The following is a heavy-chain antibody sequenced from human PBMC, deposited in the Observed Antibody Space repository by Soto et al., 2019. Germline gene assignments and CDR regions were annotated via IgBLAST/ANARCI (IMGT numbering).Heavy chain of an antibody. CDR2: IFYTGRV. CDR3: VRDGEGSMARAFNI. V-gene: IGHV4-61*01. CDR1: GDSVTRGFYY. Sequence: PSETLSLTCTVSGDSVTRGFYYWSWIRQPPGKELEWIGYIFYTGRVDYNPSLKSRVTLSVDTSKNQFSLRLDSVTSADTAVYYSVRDGEGSMARAFNIWGQGTMVTV. J-gene: IGHJ3*02. D-gene: IGHD5-12*01.